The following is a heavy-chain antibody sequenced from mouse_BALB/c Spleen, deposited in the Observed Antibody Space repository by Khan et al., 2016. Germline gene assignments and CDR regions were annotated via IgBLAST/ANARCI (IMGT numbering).Heavy chain of an antibody. CDR3: TSKGICYGNYGFDS. D-gene: IGHD2-1*01. Sequence: QVQLQQSGAELVRPGASVTLSCKASGYTFSDYEMHWVKQTPVHGLEWIGAIDPETGGTAYNQKFKGQATLTAGRSSSTAYMELRSLTSEDSAVYYCTSKGICYGNYGFDSWGQGTTLTVSS. CDR2: IDPETGGT. CDR1: GYTFSDYE. V-gene: IGHV1-15*01. J-gene: IGHJ2*01.